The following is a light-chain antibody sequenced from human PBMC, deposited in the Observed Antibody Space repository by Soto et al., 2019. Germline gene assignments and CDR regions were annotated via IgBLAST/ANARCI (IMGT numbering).Light chain of an antibody. CDR2: GAS. CDR1: QDIGND. V-gene: IGKV1-39*01. J-gene: IGKJ3*01. Sequence: GDRVTITCRASQDIGNDVGWYQQKPGKAPRLLIYGASSLQSGVPSRFSGSGSGTDFTLTISSLQPEDFATYYCQQSYSTLPFTFGPGTKVDIK. CDR3: QQSYSTLPFT.